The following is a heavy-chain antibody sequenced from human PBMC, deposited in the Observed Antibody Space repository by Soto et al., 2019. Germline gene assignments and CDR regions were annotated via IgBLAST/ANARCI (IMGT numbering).Heavy chain of an antibody. J-gene: IGHJ6*03. D-gene: IGHD5-18*01. CDR1: GFTFSSYS. CDR3: ARAERGYSYGYYYYMDV. V-gene: IGHV3-48*01. Sequence: PGGSLRLSCAASGFTFSSYSMNWVRQAPGKGLEWVSYISSSSSTIYYADSVKGRFTISRDNAKNSLYLQMNSLRAEDTAVYYCARAERGYSYGYYYYMDVWGKGTTVTVSS. CDR2: ISSSSSTI.